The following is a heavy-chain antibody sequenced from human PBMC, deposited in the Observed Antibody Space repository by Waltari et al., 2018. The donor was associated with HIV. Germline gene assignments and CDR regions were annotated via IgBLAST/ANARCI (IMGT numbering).Heavy chain of an antibody. CDR3: VKDVSVTFYGVYYSGLDV. CDR2: IDKNGASR. Sequence: VESGGTPVQPGGTLRLSCKASGFMFASHWMHLLRQSPGEGLGLVVRIDKNGASRKYADSVRGRFTISRDNAKNVLFLDMKILRVEESGTYYCVKDVSVTFYGVYYSGLDVWGQGTTVTV. D-gene: IGHD2-21*02. J-gene: IGHJ6*02. CDR1: GFMFASHW. V-gene: IGHV3-74*01.